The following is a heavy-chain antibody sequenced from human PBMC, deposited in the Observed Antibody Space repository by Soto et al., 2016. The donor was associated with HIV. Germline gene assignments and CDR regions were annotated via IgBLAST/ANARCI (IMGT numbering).Heavy chain of an antibody. D-gene: IGHD3-9*01. Sequence: QVQLVQSGAEVKKPGASVSVSCKASGNTLTSHYMHWVRQAPGQGLEWMGVINPSVGSTNYGQKFLGRLTMTRDTSTSTLYMHLSGLRSEDTAVYHCARDLLSHTLRSFDWPWVFDYWGQGTLVTVSS. CDR2: INPSVGST. CDR3: ARDLLSHTLRSFDWPWVFDY. CDR1: GNTLTSHY. J-gene: IGHJ4*01. V-gene: IGHV1-46*01.